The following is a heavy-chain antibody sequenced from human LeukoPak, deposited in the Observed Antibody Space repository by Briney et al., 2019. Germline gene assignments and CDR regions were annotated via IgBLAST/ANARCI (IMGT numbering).Heavy chain of an antibody. Sequence: VGSLRLSCAASGFTFSNYEMNWVRQAPGKGLEWVSYISSSGSTIYNADSVKGRFTISRDNAKNSLYLQMNSLRAEDTAVYYCAQIYTYGSSQFDYWGQGTLVTAS. CDR2: ISSSGSTI. CDR3: AQIYTYGSSQFDY. V-gene: IGHV3-48*03. CDR1: GFTFSNYE. D-gene: IGHD5-18*01. J-gene: IGHJ4*02.